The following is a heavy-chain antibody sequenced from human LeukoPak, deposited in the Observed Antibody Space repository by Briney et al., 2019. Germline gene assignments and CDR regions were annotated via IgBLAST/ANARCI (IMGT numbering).Heavy chain of an antibody. CDR1: GYTFTSYD. CDR3: ARDSSEIRSLIVH. CDR2: MNPNSGNT. J-gene: IGHJ1*01. V-gene: IGHV1-8*01. Sequence: ASVKVSCKASGYTFTSYDINWVRQATGQGLEWMGWMNPNSGNTGYAQKFQGRVTITRNTSISIAYMELSSLRSEDTAVYYCARDSSEIRSLIVHWGQGTLVTVSS. D-gene: IGHD1-14*01.